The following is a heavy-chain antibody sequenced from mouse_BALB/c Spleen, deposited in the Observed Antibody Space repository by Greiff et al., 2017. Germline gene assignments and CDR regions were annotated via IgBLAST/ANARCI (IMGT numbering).Heavy chain of an antibody. J-gene: IGHJ2*01. CDR1: GFTFSSYG. D-gene: IGHD2-14*01. CDR3: ARQVYRYDVYYFDD. CDR2: ISSGGSYT. Sequence: EVKLVESGGDLVKPGGSLKLSCAASGFTFSSYGMSWVRQTPDKRLEWVATISSGGSYTYYPDSVKGRFTISRDNAKNTLYLQMSSLKSEDTAMYYCARQVYRYDVYYFDDWGQGTTLTVSS. V-gene: IGHV5-6*01.